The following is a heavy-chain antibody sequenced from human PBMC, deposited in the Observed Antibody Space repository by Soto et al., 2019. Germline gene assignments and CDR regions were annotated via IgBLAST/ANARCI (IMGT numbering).Heavy chain of an antibody. Sequence: GGSLRLSCAASGFTFDDYAMHWVRQAPGKGLEWVSGISWNSGSIGYADSVKGRFTISRDNAKNSLYLQMNSLRAEDTALYYCAKDSVRYNWNYFDYWGQGTLVTVSS. CDR3: AKDSVRYNWNYFDY. CDR1: GFTFDDYA. J-gene: IGHJ4*02. CDR2: ISWNSGSI. V-gene: IGHV3-9*01. D-gene: IGHD1-20*01.